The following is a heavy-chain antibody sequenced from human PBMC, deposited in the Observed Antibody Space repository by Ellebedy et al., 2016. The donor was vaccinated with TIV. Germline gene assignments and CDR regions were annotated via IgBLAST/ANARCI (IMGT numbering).Heavy chain of an antibody. CDR1: GYSFTGYF. CDR2: INPSSGSG. J-gene: IGHJ4*02. D-gene: IGHD6-25*01. Sequence: ASVKVSCKASGYSFTGYFIHWVRQAPGQGLEWVGIINPSSGSGNYAQKFQGRVTITRDTSTRTVYMDVSSLTSEDTAVYYCARDDSSGLPYWGQGTLVIVSS. CDR3: ARDDSSGLPY. V-gene: IGHV1-46*01.